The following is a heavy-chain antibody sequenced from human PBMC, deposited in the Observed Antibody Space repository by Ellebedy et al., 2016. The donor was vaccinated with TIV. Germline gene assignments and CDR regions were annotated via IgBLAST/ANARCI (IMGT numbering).Heavy chain of an antibody. CDR3: ARDRGRDGYKGRGYYGMDV. V-gene: IGHV1-18*01. CDR1: GYTFTSYG. J-gene: IGHJ6*02. Sequence: ASVKVSCXASGYTFTSYGISWVRQASGQGLEWMGWISAYNGNTNYAQKLQGRVTMTTDTSTSTAYMELRSLRSEDTAVYYCARDRGRDGYKGRGYYGMDVWGQGTTVTVSS. D-gene: IGHD5-24*01. CDR2: ISAYNGNT.